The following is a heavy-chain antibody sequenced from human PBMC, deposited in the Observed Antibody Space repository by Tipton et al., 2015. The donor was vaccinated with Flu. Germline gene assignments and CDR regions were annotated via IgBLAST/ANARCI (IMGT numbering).Heavy chain of an antibody. CDR1: GASVSSSTYY. V-gene: IGHV4-39*07. CDR2: LYDSGIT. D-gene: IGHD3-16*01. Sequence: TLSLTCTVSGASVSSSTYYWGWIRQPPGKGLEWIGSLYDSGITYYNPSLKSRVTISLDTSKNQFSLKLISVTAADTAVYYCARSSSAYDYVWGGSYYLDFWGQGALVTVSS. J-gene: IGHJ4*02. CDR3: ARSSSAYDYVWGGSYYLDF.